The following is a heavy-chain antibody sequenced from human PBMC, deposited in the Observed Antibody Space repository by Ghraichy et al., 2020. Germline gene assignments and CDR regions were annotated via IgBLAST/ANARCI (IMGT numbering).Heavy chain of an antibody. CDR3: ARGDLGVVTPFDD. V-gene: IGHV1-2*02. CDR2: INPNSGVT. D-gene: IGHD4-23*01. CDR1: GYISTGYY. J-gene: IGHJ4*02. Sequence: ASVKVSCKASGYISTGYYMHWVRQAPGQGLEWMGWINPNSGVTNYAQKFQGRVTMTRDTSITTAYMELSRLRSDDTAVYYCARGDLGVVTPFDDGGQGTLLTVSS.